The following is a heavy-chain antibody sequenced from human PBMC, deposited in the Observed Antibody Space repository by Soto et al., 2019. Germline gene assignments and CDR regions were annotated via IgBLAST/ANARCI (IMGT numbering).Heavy chain of an antibody. J-gene: IGHJ4*02. D-gene: IGHD2-21*02. CDR1: GGSFSGYY. V-gene: IGHV4-34*01. CDR3: AGPSSDCGGDCYYFDY. CDR2: INHSGST. Sequence: LSLTCALYGGSFSGYYWGWIRQPPGKGLEWIGEINHSGSTNYNPSLKSRVTISVYTSKNQFSLKLSSVTAADTAVYYCAGPSSDCGGDCYYFDYWGQGALVTVSS.